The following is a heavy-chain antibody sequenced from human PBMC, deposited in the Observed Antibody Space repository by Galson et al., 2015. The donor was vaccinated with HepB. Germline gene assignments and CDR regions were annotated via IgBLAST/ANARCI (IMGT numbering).Heavy chain of an antibody. D-gene: IGHD1-1*01. CDR3: AKEMELRLYFDH. V-gene: IGHV3-23*01. CDR1: GFSFNNFA. CDR2: TSRSGTNT. J-gene: IGHJ4*02. Sequence: SLRLSCAASGFSFNNFAMSWVRQTPGKGLEWVSATSRSGTNTYYGDSVKGRFTISRDNSKSTLYLQMNDLTAEDTAIYYCAKEMELRLYFDHWGQGILVTVSS.